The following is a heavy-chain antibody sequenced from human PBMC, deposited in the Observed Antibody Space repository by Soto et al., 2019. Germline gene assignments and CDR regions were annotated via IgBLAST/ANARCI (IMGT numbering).Heavy chain of an antibody. V-gene: IGHV5-51*01. CDR2: IYPGDSDT. CDR3: ARDSAVAGRYYYYYYGMDV. J-gene: IGHJ6*02. D-gene: IGHD6-19*01. CDR1: GYSFTSYW. Sequence: GESLKISCXGSGYSFTSYWIGWVRQMPGKGLEWMGIIYPGDSDTRYSPSFQGQVTISADKSISTAYLQWSSLKASDTAMYYCARDSAVAGRYYYYYYGMDVWGQGTTVTVSS.